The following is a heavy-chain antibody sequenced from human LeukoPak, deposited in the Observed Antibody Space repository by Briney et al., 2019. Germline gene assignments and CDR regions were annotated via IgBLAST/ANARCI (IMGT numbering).Heavy chain of an antibody. Sequence: GESLQISCEGSRYSFTSYWIGWLRQMPGKGLEWMGILYPGDFDTRYSPSFQGQVTISVDRSISTAYLQWSSLKASDTAMYYCATSTQWFGELKAFDYWGQGTLVTVSS. CDR3: ATSTQWFGELKAFDY. V-gene: IGHV5-51*01. CDR1: RYSFTSYW. J-gene: IGHJ4*02. D-gene: IGHD3-10*01. CDR2: LYPGDFDT.